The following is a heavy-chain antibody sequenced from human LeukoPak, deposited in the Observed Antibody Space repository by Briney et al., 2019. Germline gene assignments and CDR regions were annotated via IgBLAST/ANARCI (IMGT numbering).Heavy chain of an antibody. D-gene: IGHD2-15*01. V-gene: IGHV4-39*01. J-gene: IGHJ4*02. CDR3: ARLAGLGYCSGGSCYYFDY. CDR1: GVSISSTSYS. Sequence: SETLSLTCTASGVSISSTSYSSGWLRQPPRKRLDWLARIHYTGSTYCNPSLKSRVIISVDTSKNQFSLKLSSVTVADTAVYYCARLAGLGYCSGGSCYYFDYWGQGTLVTVSS. CDR2: IHYTGST.